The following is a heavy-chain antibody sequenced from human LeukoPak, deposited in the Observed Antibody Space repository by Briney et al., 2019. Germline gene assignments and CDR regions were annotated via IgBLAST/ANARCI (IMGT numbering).Heavy chain of an antibody. V-gene: IGHV1-2*02. CDR1: VYTFTGYY. D-gene: IGHD6-25*01. CDR2: INPNSGGT. Sequence: APVKVSCTASVYTFTGYYMHWVRQAPGQGLEWMGWINPNSGGTNYAQKFQGRVTMTRDTSISTAYMELSRLRSDDTAVYYCASDVGRSESSPSYSFDYWGQGTLVTVSS. J-gene: IGHJ4*02. CDR3: ASDVGRSESSPSYSFDY.